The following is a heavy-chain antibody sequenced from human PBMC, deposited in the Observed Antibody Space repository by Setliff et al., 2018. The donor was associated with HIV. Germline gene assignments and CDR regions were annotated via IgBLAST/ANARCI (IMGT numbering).Heavy chain of an antibody. V-gene: IGHV1-69*06. CDR1: GCTFTGYF. CDR3: ARDKTGDLWYFDS. D-gene: IGHD7-27*01. CDR2: IIPFFRTT. Sequence: SVKVSCKASGCTFTGYFMNWVRQAPGQGLEWMGGIIPFFRTTNYAQKFQGRVTVTADISTSTAYMELRSLRSDDTAVYYCARDKTGDLWYFDSWGQGTLVTVSS. J-gene: IGHJ4*02.